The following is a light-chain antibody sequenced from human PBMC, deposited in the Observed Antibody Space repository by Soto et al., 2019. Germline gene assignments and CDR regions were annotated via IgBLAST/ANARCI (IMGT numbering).Light chain of an antibody. CDR1: QSVSSSY. V-gene: IGKV3-20*01. Sequence: EIVLTQSPGTLSLSPGERATLSCRASQSVSSSYLAWYQQKPGQAPMLIIYGASSRATGIPDRFSGSGSGTDFTLTISRLEPEDFAVYYCHQFAGSPPWTFGQGAKVEIK. CDR2: GAS. J-gene: IGKJ1*01. CDR3: HQFAGSPPWT.